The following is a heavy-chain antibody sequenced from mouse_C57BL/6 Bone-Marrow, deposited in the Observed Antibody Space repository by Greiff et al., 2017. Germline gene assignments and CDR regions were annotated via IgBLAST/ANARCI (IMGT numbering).Heavy chain of an antibody. Sequence: VQLQQSGAELARPGASVKLSCKASGYTFTSYGISWVKQRTGQGLEWIGEIYPRSGNTYYNEKFKGKATLTADKASSTAYMELRSLTSEDSAVYFCARSDYYGSSLDYWGQGTTLTVSS. CDR2: IYPRSGNT. V-gene: IGHV1-81*01. CDR3: ARSDYYGSSLDY. J-gene: IGHJ2*01. CDR1: GYTFTSYG. D-gene: IGHD1-1*01.